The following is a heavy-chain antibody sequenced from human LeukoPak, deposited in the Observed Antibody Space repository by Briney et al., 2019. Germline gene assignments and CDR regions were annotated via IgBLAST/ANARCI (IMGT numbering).Heavy chain of an antibody. J-gene: IGHJ4*02. D-gene: IGHD3-16*01. CDR1: GGSISSYY. CDR3: ARHSTGPGLVMKRKGPQFDY. Sequence: KPSETLSLTCTVSGGSISSYYWSWIRQPPGKGLEWIGYIYYSGSTNYNPSLKSRVTISVDTSKNQFSLKLSSVTAADTAVYYCARHSTGPGLVMKRKGPQFDYWGQGTLVTVSS. CDR2: IYYSGST. V-gene: IGHV4-59*08.